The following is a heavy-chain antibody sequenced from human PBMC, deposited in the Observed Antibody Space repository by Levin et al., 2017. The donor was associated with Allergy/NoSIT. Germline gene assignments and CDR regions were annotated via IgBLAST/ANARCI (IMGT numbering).Heavy chain of an antibody. V-gene: IGHV3-74*01. CDR2: ISGDGSSI. CDR3: ARGHAVAARG. J-gene: IGHJ4*02. Sequence: GGSLRLSCAASGFTFSSYWMHWVRQAPGKGLVWVSRISGDGSSINYADSVKGRFTISRDNAKNTLYLEMNSLRDDDTAVYFCARGHAVAARGWGPGTLVTVSS. D-gene: IGHD6-19*01. CDR1: GFTFSSYW.